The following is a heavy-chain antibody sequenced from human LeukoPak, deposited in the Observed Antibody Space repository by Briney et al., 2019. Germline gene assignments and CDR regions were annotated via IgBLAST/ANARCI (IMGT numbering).Heavy chain of an antibody. V-gene: IGHV3-20*01. CDR3: ARGVGHSSGWFFDY. J-gene: IGHJ4*02. D-gene: IGHD6-19*01. CDR1: GFTFDDYG. CDR2: INWNGGST. Sequence: GGSLRLSCAASGFTFDDYGMSWVRQAPGKGLEWVSGINWNGGSTGYADSVKGRFTISRDNAKNSLYLQMNSLRAEDTALYHCARGVGHSSGWFFDYWGQGTLVTVSS.